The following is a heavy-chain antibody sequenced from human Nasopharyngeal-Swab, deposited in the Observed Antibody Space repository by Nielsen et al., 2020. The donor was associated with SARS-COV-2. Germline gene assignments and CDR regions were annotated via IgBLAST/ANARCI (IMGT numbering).Heavy chain of an antibody. J-gene: IGHJ4*02. D-gene: IGHD5-24*01. V-gene: IGHV3-53*01. CDR2: IYPGGST. CDR1: GLSVSSNY. Sequence: GGSLRLSCAASGLSVSSNYMSWVRQAPGKGLEWVSIIYPGGSTYYADSVKGRFTISRDSSWNTLYLQMNSLTAEDTAVYYCARVLDGYNGFDYWGQGTLVTVYS. CDR3: ARVLDGYNGFDY.